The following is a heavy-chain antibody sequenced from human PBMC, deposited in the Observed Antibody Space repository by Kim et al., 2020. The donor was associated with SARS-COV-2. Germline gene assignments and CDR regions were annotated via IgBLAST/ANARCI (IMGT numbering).Heavy chain of an antibody. CDR3: ARSIAFYYYGSGSFDY. V-gene: IGHV4-30-4*01. CDR2: IYYSGST. Sequence: SETLSLTCTVSGGSISSGDYYWSWIRQPPGKGLEWIGYIYYSGSTYYNPSLKSRVTISVDTSKNQFSLKLSSVTAADTAVYYCARSIAFYYYGSGSFDYRGQGTLVTVAS. J-gene: IGHJ4*02. CDR1: GGSISSGDYY. D-gene: IGHD3-10*01.